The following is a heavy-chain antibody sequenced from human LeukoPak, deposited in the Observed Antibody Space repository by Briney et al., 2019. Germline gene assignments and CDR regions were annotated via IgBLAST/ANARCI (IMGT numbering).Heavy chain of an antibody. J-gene: IGHJ4*02. V-gene: IGHV3-23*01. Sequence: GGSLRLSCAASGFTFSSYAMSWVRQAPGKGLEWVSAISGSGGSTYYADSVKGRFTISRDNSKSTLYLQMNSLTAEDTAVYYCARGFSSAFDYWGQGTLVTVSS. CDR2: ISGSGGST. CDR1: GFTFSSYA. CDR3: ARGFSSAFDY. D-gene: IGHD6-25*01.